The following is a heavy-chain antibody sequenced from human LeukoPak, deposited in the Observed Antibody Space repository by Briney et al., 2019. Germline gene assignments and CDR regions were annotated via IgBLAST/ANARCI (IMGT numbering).Heavy chain of an antibody. CDR1: GFTVSSNY. CDR2: IYSGGST. Sequence: PGGSLRLSCAASGFTVSSNYMSWVRQAPGKGLEWVSVIYSGGSTYYADSVKGRFTISRDNSKNTLYLQMNSLRAEDTAVYYCAREVARVGDTRGGYWGQGTLVTVSS. D-gene: IGHD2-2*01. V-gene: IGHV3-66*01. CDR3: AREVARVGDTRGGY. J-gene: IGHJ4*02.